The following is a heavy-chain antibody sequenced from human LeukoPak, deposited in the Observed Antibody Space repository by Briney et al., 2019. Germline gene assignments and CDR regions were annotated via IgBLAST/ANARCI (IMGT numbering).Heavy chain of an antibody. D-gene: IGHD3-22*01. CDR1: GFTFSNYA. Sequence: GGSLRLSCAASGFTFSNYAINWVRQAPGKGLEWVSGISANGGGTYYADSVKGRFTISRDNSKNTLYLQMNSLRAEDTAVYYCAKVYPNYYDSSGYEDYWGQGTLVTVSS. CDR3: AKVYPNYYDSSGYEDY. J-gene: IGHJ4*02. V-gene: IGHV3-23*01. CDR2: ISANGGGT.